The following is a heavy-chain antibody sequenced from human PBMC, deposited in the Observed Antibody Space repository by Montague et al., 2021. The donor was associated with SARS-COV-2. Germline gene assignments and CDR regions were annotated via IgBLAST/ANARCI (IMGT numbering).Heavy chain of an antibody. CDR2: IYYSGST. CDR1: GGSISSSNYY. D-gene: IGHD3-10*01. CDR3: ARGTEYGSGIYSHYYYDH. V-gene: IGHV4-39*01. J-gene: IGHJ4*02. Sequence: SETLSLTCTVSGGSISSSNYYWGWIRQPPGKGLEWIGSIYYSGSTYYNPSLKSRVTIFVDTSKNQFSLKLSSVTAADTAVYYCARGTEYGSGIYSHYYYDHWGQGTLVTVSS.